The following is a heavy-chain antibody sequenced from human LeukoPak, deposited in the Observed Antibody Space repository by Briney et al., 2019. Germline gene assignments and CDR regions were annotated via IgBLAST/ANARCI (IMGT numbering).Heavy chain of an antibody. J-gene: IGHJ4*02. CDR3: ASNRIVAYYFDY. Sequence: PSETLSLTCTVSGGSISSGDYYWSWIRQPPGKGLEWIGYIYYSGSTYYNPSLKSRVTISVNTSNNQFSLKLSSVTAADTAVYYCASNRIVAYYFDYWGQGTLVTVSS. CDR2: IYYSGST. V-gene: IGHV4-30-4*01. D-gene: IGHD1-26*01. CDR1: GGSISSGDYY.